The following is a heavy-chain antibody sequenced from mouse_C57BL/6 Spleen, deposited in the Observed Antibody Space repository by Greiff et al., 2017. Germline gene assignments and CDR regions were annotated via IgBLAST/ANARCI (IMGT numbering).Heavy chain of an antibody. D-gene: IGHD1-1*01. Sequence: QVQLQQPGAELVRPGTSVKLSCKASGYTFTSYWMHWVKQRPGQGLEWIGVIDPSNSYTNYNQKFKGKATLTVDTSSSTAYLQLSSLTSEDSAVYYCAKGYGSYYAMDDWGKGTSVTVSS. CDR2: IDPSNSYT. CDR3: AKGYGSYYAMDD. V-gene: IGHV1-59*01. J-gene: IGHJ4*01. CDR1: GYTFTSYW.